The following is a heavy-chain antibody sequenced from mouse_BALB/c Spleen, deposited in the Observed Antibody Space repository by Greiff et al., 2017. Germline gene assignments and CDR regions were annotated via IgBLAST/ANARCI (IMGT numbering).Heavy chain of an antibody. Sequence: VHLVESGPELVKPGASVKMSCKASGYTFTDYVISWVKQRTGQGLEWIGEIYPGSGSTYYNEKFKGKATLTADKSSNTAYMQLSSLTSEDSAVYFCASLLWGYYYAMDYWGQGTSVTVSS. J-gene: IGHJ4*01. V-gene: IGHV1-77*01. D-gene: IGHD1-1*02. CDR1: GYTFTDYV. CDR2: IYPGSGST. CDR3: ASLLWGYYYAMDY.